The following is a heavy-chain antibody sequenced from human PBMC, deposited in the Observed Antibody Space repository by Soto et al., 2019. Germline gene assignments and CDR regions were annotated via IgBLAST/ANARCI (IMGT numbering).Heavy chain of an antibody. CDR1: GFDFTNSW. D-gene: IGHD2-21*01. CDR3: TRDQAYGSAV. V-gene: IGHV3-74*01. J-gene: IGHJ4*02. CDR2: VNSDGSIT. Sequence: EVQLVESGGGLVQPGGSLRLSCAASGFDFTNSWMHWVRQAPGKWLVWVSHVNSDGSITTYVDSVKGRFTISRDNAKNTVYLQMNSLRVEDTALYYCTRDQAYGSAVWGQGTLVTVSS.